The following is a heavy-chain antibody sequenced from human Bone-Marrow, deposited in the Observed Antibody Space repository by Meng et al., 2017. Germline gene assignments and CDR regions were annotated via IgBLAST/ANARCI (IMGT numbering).Heavy chain of an antibody. CDR2: IHDPGNT. J-gene: IGHJ4*02. V-gene: IGHV3-66*01. CDR1: EFAVSSNY. Sequence: GGSLRLSCVVSEFAVSSNYMTGFREAPGKGLEGVSIIHDPGNTDYRDSVKGRFTISRDSSENTLYLQMDSLTTDDTAVYYCAGGYSASVSQFWGPGTQVTVSS. D-gene: IGHD5-18*01. CDR3: AGGYSASVSQF.